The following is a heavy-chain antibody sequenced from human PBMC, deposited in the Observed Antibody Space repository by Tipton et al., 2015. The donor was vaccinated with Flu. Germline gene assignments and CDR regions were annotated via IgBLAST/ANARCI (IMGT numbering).Heavy chain of an antibody. Sequence: SLRLSCSASGFTVSSNYRSWVRQAPGKGLEWVSVIYSGGSTYYADSVKGRFTISRDNSKNTLYLQMNSLRAEDTAVYYCARSWYSSLDFDYWGQGTLVTVSS. CDR2: IYSGGST. J-gene: IGHJ4*02. V-gene: IGHV3-66*02. CDR1: GFTVSSNY. CDR3: ARSWYSSLDFDY. D-gene: IGHD6-13*01.